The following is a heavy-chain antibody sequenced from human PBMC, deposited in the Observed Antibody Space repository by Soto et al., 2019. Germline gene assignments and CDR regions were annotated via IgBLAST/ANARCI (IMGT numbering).Heavy chain of an antibody. CDR3: TRDHRHLDY. CDR2: IRSKAYGGTT. V-gene: IGHV3-49*03. CDR1: GFTFGDYA. J-gene: IGHJ4*02. Sequence: PVRSLRLSCTASGFTFGDYAMNWFRQAPGKGLEWVGFIRSKAYGGTTENAASVKGRFTISRDDSKSIAYLQMNSLKTEDTAVYYCTRDHRHLDYWGQGTLVTVSS.